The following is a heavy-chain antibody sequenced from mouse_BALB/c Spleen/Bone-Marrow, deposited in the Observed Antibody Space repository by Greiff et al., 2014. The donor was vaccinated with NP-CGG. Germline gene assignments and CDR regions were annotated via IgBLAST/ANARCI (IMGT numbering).Heavy chain of an antibody. J-gene: IGHJ4*01. CDR3: TVPYGNYVGYYAMDY. CDR1: GYTFTSYW. D-gene: IGHD2-1*01. V-gene: IGHV1-5*01. Sequence: VQLKHSGTVLARPGASVKMSCKASGYTFTSYWMHWVKQRPGQGLEWIGAIYPGNSDTSYNQKFKGKAKLTAVTSTSTAYMELSSLTNEDSAVYYCTVPYGNYVGYYAMDYWGQGTPVTVSS. CDR2: IYPGNSDT.